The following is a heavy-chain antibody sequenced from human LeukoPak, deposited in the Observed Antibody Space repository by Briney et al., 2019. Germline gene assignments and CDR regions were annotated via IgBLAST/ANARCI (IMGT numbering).Heavy chain of an antibody. V-gene: IGHV3-48*01. J-gene: IGHJ4*02. CDR2: ISSSGSTI. CDR3: ARDEYYDSSGYTS. D-gene: IGHD3-22*01. Sequence: PGGSLRLSCAASGFTFSSDSMTWVRQAPGRGLEWLSYISSSGSTIYYADSVKGRFTISRDNAKNSLYLQMNSLRAEDTAVYYCARDEYYDSSGYTSWGQGTLVTVSS. CDR1: GFTFSSDS.